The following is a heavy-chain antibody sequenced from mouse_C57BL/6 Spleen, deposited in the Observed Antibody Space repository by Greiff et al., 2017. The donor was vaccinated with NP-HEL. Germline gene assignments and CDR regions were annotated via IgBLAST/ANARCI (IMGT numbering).Heavy chain of an antibody. CDR1: GYTFTSYW. J-gene: IGHJ1*03. CDR3: AKERGDYYGNYEYFDV. Sequence: VQLQQSGTELVKPGASVKLSCKASGYTFTSYWMHWVKQRPGQGLEWIGNINPSNGGTNYNEKFKSKATLTVDKSSSTAYMQLSSLTSEDSAVYYCAKERGDYYGNYEYFDVWGTGTTVTVSS. CDR2: INPSNGGT. D-gene: IGHD2-1*01. V-gene: IGHV1-53*01.